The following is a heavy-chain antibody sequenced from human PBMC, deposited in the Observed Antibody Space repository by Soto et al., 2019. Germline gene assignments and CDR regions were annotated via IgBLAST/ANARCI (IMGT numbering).Heavy chain of an antibody. V-gene: IGHV3-30*03. J-gene: IGHJ6*02. CDR3: ATGRVVPAASILYYYYYYGMDV. CDR1: GFTFSSYG. D-gene: IGHD2-2*01. CDR2: ISYDGSNK. Sequence: VGSLRLSCAASGFTFSSYGMHWVRQAPGKGLQWVEVISYDGSNKYYADSVKGRFTISRDNSKNTLYLQMNSLRAEDTAVYYCATGRVVPAASILYYYYYYGMDVWGQGTTVTVSS.